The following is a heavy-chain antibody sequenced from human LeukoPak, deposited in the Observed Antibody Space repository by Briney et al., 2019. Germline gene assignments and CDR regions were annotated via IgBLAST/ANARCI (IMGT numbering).Heavy chain of an antibody. D-gene: IGHD6-19*01. CDR2: ISSSSSYI. Sequence: PGGSLRLSCAASGFTFSSYSMNWVRQAPGKGLEWVSSISSSSSYIYYADSGKGRFTISRDNAKNSLYLQMNSLRAEDTAVYYCARGGSGWLDYYYYMDVWGKGTTVTVSS. CDR3: ARGGSGWLDYYYYMDV. CDR1: GFTFSSYS. V-gene: IGHV3-21*01. J-gene: IGHJ6*03.